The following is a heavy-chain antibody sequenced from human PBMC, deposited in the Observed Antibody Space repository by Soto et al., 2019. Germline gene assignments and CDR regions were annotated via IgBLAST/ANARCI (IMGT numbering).Heavy chain of an antibody. J-gene: IGHJ5*02. Sequence: SVKVSCKASGDTFSSYAISWLRQAPGQGLEWMGGIIPMYGTGNYAQEFQDRVNITADESTSTVYMELSGLRSEDTAVYYCARAFDTSGYLNWYGPWGQGTLVTVSS. V-gene: IGHV1-69*13. CDR2: IIPMYGTG. CDR1: GDTFSSYA. D-gene: IGHD3-22*01. CDR3: ARAFDTSGYLNWYGP.